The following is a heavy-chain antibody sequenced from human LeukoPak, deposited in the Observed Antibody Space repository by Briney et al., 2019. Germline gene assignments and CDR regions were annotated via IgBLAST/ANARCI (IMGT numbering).Heavy chain of an antibody. CDR1: GVSFSGYY. CDR3: GRGRTKYSSGPLLH. V-gene: IGHV4-34*01. J-gene: IGHJ4*02. CDR2: INHSGST. Sequence: SETLSLTCAVYGVSFSGYYWSWIRQPPGKGLEWIGEINHSGSTNYNPSLKSRVTISVDTSKNQFSLKLSSVTAADTAVYYCGRGRTKYSSGPLLHWGQGTLVTVSS. D-gene: IGHD6-19*01.